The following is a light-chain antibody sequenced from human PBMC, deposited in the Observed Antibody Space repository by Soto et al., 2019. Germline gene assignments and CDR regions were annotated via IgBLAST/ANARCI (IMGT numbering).Light chain of an antibody. CDR3: QQYGSSPPIT. CDR2: GAS. J-gene: IGKJ5*01. CDR1: QSVSSTY. V-gene: IGKV3-20*01. Sequence: EIVLTQSPGTLSLSPGEAATLSCRAIQSVSSTYLAWYQQKAGQAPRLLIYGASSRATGIPDRFSGSGSGTDFTLTISRLEPEDFAVYYCQQYGSSPPITFGQGTRLEI.